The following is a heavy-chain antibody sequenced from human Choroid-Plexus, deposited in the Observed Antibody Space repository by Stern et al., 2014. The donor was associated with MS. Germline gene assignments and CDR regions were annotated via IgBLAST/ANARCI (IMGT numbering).Heavy chain of an antibody. J-gene: IGHJ5*02. CDR3: GKDRQYLPSFSAP. CDR1: GFTFGSCA. D-gene: IGHD2/OR15-2a*01. Sequence: VQLVESGGGVVQPGRPLRLSCVASGFTFGSCAMHWVRQAPGKGLEWVAGVSYDGSNKYYADSWKGRFPIPRDNSQNTLYMQVSSLSPEARVVYSCGKDRQYLPSFSAPGGQGSLAPV. V-gene: IGHV3-30*18. CDR2: VSYDGSNK.